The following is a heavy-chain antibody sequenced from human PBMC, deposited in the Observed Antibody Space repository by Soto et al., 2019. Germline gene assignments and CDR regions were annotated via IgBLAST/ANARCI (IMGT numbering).Heavy chain of an antibody. Sequence: GGSLRLSCAASGFTFSNAWMSWVRQAPGKGLEWVGRIKSKTDGGTTDYAAPVKGRFTISRDDSKNTLYLQMNSLKTEDTAVYYCTTGGREVVGGVIGEDYYYGMDVWGQGTTVTVSS. V-gene: IGHV3-15*01. CDR3: TTGGREVVGGVIGEDYYYGMDV. J-gene: IGHJ6*02. CDR1: GFTFSNAW. CDR2: IKSKTDGGTT. D-gene: IGHD3-10*01.